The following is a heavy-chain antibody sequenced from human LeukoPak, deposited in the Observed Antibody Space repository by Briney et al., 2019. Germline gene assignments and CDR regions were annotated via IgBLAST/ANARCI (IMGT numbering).Heavy chain of an antibody. J-gene: IGHJ6*03. D-gene: IGHD3-3*01. Sequence: ASVKVSCKASGYTFASYAMNWVRQAPRQGLEWMGRISSNTGNPTYAQGFTGRFVFSLDTSVSTAYLQISSLKAEDTAVYYCARDGRQLEWFQYYYMDVWGKGTTVTVSS. CDR3: ARDGRQLEWFQYYYMDV. V-gene: IGHV7-4-1*02. CDR1: GYTFASYA. CDR2: ISSNTGNP.